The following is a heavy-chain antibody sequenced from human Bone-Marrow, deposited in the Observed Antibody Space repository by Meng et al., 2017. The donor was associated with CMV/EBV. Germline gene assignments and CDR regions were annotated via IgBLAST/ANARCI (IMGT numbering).Heavy chain of an antibody. CDR2: IYYSGST. J-gene: IGHJ4*02. CDR1: SYY. D-gene: IGHD3-10*01. Sequence: SYYWGWIRQPPGKGLEWIGSIYYSGSTYYNPSLKSRVTISVDTSKNQFSLKLSSVTAADTAVYYCARLSLYYGSGSYWPRPNYVDYWGQGTLVTVSS. V-gene: IGHV4-39*01. CDR3: ARLSLYYGSGSYWPRPNYVDY.